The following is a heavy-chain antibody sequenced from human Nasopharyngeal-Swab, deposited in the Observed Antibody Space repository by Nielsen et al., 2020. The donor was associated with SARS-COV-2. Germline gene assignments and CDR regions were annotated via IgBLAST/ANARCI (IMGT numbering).Heavy chain of an antibody. CDR3: ARALWSGYI. CDR2: IKQDGHEK. J-gene: IGHJ4*02. Sequence: GESLKISCAASGFSFSDYGMHWVRQAPGKGLEWVASIKQDGHEKFYVDSVKGRFTISRDDAKNSLSLQMNSLRVEDTAVYYCARALWSGYIWGQGTLVTVSS. D-gene: IGHD3-3*01. CDR1: GFSFSDYG. V-gene: IGHV3-7*01.